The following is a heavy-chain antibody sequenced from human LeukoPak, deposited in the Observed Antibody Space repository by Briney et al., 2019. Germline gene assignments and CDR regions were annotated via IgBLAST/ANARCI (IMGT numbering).Heavy chain of an antibody. CDR3: ARMGDCSGGSCYFNWFDP. D-gene: IGHD2-15*01. CDR1: GGTFSSYA. Sequence: ASVKVSCKASGGTFSSYAISWVRQAPGQGLEWIGGIIPIFGTANYAQKFQGRVTITADESTSTAYMELSSLRSEDTAVYYCARMGDCSGGSCYFNWFDPWGQGTLVTVSS. V-gene: IGHV1-69*01. J-gene: IGHJ5*02. CDR2: IIPIFGTA.